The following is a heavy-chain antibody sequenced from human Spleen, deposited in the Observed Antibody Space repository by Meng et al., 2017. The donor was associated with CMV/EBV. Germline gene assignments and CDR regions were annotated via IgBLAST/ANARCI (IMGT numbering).Heavy chain of an antibody. J-gene: IGHJ4*02. CDR1: GFTFSDYR. Sequence: GESLKISCATSGFTFSDYRMGWIRQAPGKGLEWVSYISPRGSTIYDADTVKGRFTISRDNAKNSLYLQMNRLRAEDTAVYFCSRGAFTVTFGGVFDLWGQGTLVTVSS. V-gene: IGHV3-11*04. CDR3: SRGAFTVTFGGVFDL. CDR2: ISPRGSTI. D-gene: IGHD3-16*01.